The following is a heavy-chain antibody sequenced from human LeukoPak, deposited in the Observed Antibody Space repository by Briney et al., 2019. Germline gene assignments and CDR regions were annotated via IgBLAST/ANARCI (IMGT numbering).Heavy chain of an antibody. CDR1: GYTFASFD. V-gene: IGHV1-8*01. CDR3: ARGRRRIAATGLDV. CDR2: MNPISGHT. J-gene: IGHJ6*02. D-gene: IGHD6-13*01. Sequence: ASVKVSCKASGYTFASFDINWVRQPTGQGLEWMGWMNPISGHTGYAQKFQGRVTMTRNSSTNTAYMELSSLRSEDTAMYYCARGRRRIAATGLDVWGEGTTVTV.